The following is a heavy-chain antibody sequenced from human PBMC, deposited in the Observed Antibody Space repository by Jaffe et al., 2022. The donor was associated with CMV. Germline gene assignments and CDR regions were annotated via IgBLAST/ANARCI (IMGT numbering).Heavy chain of an antibody. V-gene: IGHV1-18*01. CDR1: GYNLISYG. CDR3: ARVFESYYFGSGTYSQTFDI. J-gene: IGHJ3*02. D-gene: IGHD3-10*01. CDR2: ISAVNVST. Sequence: QVQLKQSGAEVKKPGASVRVSCKASGYNLISYGITWVRQAPGQGLEWLGGISAVNVSTSYAQNLQDRVTMTTDTSTSTAYMELRSLRSDDTAVYFCARVFESYYFGSGTYSQTFDIWGQGTMVTVSS.